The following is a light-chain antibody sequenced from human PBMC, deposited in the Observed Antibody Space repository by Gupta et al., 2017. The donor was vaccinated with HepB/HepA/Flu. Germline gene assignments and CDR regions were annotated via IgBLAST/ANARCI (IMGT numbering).Light chain of an antibody. CDR3: QQYNSWPIT. CDR2: DAS. CDR1: QSISSK. J-gene: IGKJ5*01. V-gene: IGKV3-15*01. Sequence: IVMTQSPATLSVSPGERATLSCRASQSISSKIGWFQQKPGQAPRALIYDASNRVTDIPARFSGSGSGTEFTLTISSLQSEDFAIYYCQQYNSWPITFGQGTRLDI.